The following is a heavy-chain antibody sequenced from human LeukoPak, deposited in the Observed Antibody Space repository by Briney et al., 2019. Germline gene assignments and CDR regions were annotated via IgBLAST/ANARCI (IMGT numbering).Heavy chain of an antibody. V-gene: IGHV3-7*01. CDR1: GFTFSSYW. CDR3: AKGQGYDFWSGYYKSGYMDV. Sequence: GGSLRLSCAASGFTFSSYWMSWVRQAPGKGLEWVSDINQDGSEKYYVDSVKGRFTISRDNSKNTLYLQMNSLRAEDTAVYYCAKGQGYDFWSGYYKSGYMDVWGKRTTVTVSS. J-gene: IGHJ6*03. CDR2: INQDGSEK. D-gene: IGHD3-3*01.